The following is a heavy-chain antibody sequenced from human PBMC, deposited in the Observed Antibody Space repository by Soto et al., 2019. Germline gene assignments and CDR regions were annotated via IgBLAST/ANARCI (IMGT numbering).Heavy chain of an antibody. D-gene: IGHD1-1*01. J-gene: IGHJ4*02. CDR3: ARGRYGDY. V-gene: IGHV1-18*01. Sequence: QIHLVQSGAEVKKPGASVKVSCKGSGYGFTTYGITWVRQAPGQGLEWMAWISAHNGNTNYAQKLQGRVTVTRDTSTSTXYXXXXSLRSDDTAVYYCARGRYGDYWGQGALVTVSS. CDR1: GYGFTTYG. CDR2: ISAHNGNT.